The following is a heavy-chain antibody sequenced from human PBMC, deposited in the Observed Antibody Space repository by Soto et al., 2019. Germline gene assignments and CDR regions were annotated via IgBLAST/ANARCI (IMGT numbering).Heavy chain of an antibody. CDR3: VKEGYMRSDWYGQFDY. CDR2: ISSYGADR. CDR1: GFTFNSYA. V-gene: IGHV3-64D*06. J-gene: IGHJ4*02. D-gene: IGHD6-19*01. Sequence: EVQLVESGGTLVQPGGSLRLSCSASGFTFNSYAMHWVRQAPGKGLEFVSAISSYGADRYYADSVKGRFAISRDNSKNTLYHQMSSLRAEDTALYYCVKEGYMRSDWYGQFDYWGQGALVTVSS.